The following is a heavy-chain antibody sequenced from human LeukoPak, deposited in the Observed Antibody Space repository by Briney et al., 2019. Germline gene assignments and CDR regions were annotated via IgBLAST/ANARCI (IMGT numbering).Heavy chain of an antibody. Sequence: GGSLRLSCTASGFTFSDHYMDWVRQAPGKGLEWVGRIRKKANSYTTEYAASVRGRFTISRDDSKNSLYLQMSSLEAEDTAVYYCASVPGYWGLGTLVTVSS. CDR3: ASVPGY. CDR2: IRKKANSYTT. V-gene: IGHV3-72*01. J-gene: IGHJ4*02. CDR1: GFTFSDHY. D-gene: IGHD6-6*01.